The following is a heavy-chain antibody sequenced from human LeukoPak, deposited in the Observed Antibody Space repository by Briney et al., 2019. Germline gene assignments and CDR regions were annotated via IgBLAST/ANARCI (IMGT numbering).Heavy chain of an antibody. CDR1: GGSISSSSYY. CDR3: ARAAGVLFFDY. V-gene: IGHV4-39*07. D-gene: IGHD4/OR15-4a*01. Sequence: SETLSLTCTVSGGSISSSSYYWGWIRQPPGKGLEWIGSIYYSGSTYYNPSLKSRVTISVDTSKNQFSLKLSSVTAADTAVYYCARAAGVLFFDYWGQGTLVTVSS. J-gene: IGHJ4*02. CDR2: IYYSGST.